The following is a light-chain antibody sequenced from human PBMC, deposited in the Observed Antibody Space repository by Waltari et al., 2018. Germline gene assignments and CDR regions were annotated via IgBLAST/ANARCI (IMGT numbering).Light chain of an antibody. V-gene: IGKV2-30*01. CDR1: QSLVYSGTNTY. J-gene: IGKJ1*01. CDR2: KVS. CDR3: MQGTHWPRT. Sequence: DVVLTQSPLSLPVTLGQPASISCRSSQSLVYSGTNTYLYWFHQRPGQSPRRLIYKVSNRDSGVPDRFSGSGSGTDFTLKISKVEAEDVGIYYCMQGTHWPRTFGQGTKVEIK.